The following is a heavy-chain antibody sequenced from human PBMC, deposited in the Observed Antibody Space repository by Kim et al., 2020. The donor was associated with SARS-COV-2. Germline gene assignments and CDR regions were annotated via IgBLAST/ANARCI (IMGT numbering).Heavy chain of an antibody. CDR1: GGTFSSYA. Sequence: SVKVSCKASGGTFSSYAISWVRQAPGQGLEWMGGIIPIFGTANYAQKFQGRVTITADESTSTAYMELSSLRSEDTAVYYCARVEIAAAGTLAEGSPFDPWGQGTLVTVSS. D-gene: IGHD6-13*01. J-gene: IGHJ5*02. CDR3: ARVEIAAAGTLAEGSPFDP. V-gene: IGHV1-69*13. CDR2: IIPIFGTA.